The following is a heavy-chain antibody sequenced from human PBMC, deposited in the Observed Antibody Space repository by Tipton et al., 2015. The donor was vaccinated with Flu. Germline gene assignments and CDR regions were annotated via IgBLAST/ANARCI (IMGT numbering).Heavy chain of an antibody. Sequence: TLSLTCSVSGGSLTYYYWNWIRQPPGKGLEWIGFTYYSGSTSYNPSLQSRVTISADTSRNQFSLNLKSATAADTAVYYCARDRGWPASLDYWGQGILVTVSS. CDR2: TYYSGST. J-gene: IGHJ4*02. CDR3: ARDRGWPASLDY. D-gene: IGHD3-10*01. CDR1: GGSLTYYY. V-gene: IGHV4-59*01.